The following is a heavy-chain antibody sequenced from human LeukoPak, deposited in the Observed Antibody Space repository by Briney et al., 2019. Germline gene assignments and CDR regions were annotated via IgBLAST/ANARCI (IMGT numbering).Heavy chain of an antibody. Sequence: GGSLRLSCEASGFPFSSYVMSWVRQAPAKGLEWIAYINHNAEMIFYPDFVKGRFTISRDNAKNSLYLQMNALRDEDTAIYYCARDHDWAFDLWGQGTLVTVSS. D-gene: IGHD3-9*01. CDR2: INHNAEMI. CDR3: ARDHDWAFDL. CDR1: GFPFSSYV. V-gene: IGHV3-48*02. J-gene: IGHJ4*02.